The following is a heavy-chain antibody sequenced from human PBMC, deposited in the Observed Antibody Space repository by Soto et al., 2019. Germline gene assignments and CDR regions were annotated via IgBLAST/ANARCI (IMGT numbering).Heavy chain of an antibody. D-gene: IGHD3-22*01. V-gene: IGHV3-30-3*01. CDR3: ATGAAFYSDSRRS. CDR2: MSPNGDKQ. CDR1: EIHSRKHS. J-gene: IGHJ5*02. Sequence: GGFLKLWCRVVEIHSRKHSLHLIRPDPGEGLGWVAVMSPNGDKQYYADPVGGRFTISRDTSKSTLSLQMTSLRPEDTVFFYCATGAAFYSDSRRSWGKGIL.